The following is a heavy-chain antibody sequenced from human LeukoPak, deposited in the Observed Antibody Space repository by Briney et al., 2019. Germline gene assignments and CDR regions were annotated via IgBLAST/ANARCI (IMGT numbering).Heavy chain of an antibody. V-gene: IGHV3-30*02. CDR3: ARETTPPSV. Sequence: GGSLRLSCKSSGFTFRNFGMHWVRQAPDRGLEWVAFSRSGGIDKFYADSVKGRFTISRDNAKNSLYLQMNSLRAEDTAVYYCARETTPPSVWGKGTTVTVSS. J-gene: IGHJ6*04. CDR2: SRSGGIDK. D-gene: IGHD4-17*01. CDR1: GFTFRNFG.